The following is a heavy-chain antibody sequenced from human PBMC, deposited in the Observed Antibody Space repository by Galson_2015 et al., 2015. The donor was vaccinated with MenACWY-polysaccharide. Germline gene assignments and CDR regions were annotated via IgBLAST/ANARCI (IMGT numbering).Heavy chain of an antibody. Sequence: SLRLSCAASGSTFSSFDMHWVRHVIGKGLEWVAAIGTGGDTYYSGSVKGRFTISRENAKNSLYLQMNSLRAGDTAVYYCAREFTGDGSSWYYWYFDLRGRGTLVTVSS. CDR1: GSTFSSFD. CDR2: IGTGGDT. J-gene: IGHJ2*01. D-gene: IGHD6-13*01. CDR3: AREFTGDGSSWYYWYFDL. V-gene: IGHV3-13*01.